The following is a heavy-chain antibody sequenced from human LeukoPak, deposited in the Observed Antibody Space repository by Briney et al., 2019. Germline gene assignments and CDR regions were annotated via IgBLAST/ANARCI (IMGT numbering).Heavy chain of an antibody. CDR2: INPNSGGT. Sequence: ASVKVSCKASGYTFTGYYMHWVRQAPGQGLEWMGWINPNSGGTNYAQKFQGRVTMTRDTSISTAYMELSRLRSDDTAVYYCARDEGYSSSWCSFWGQGTLVTVSS. D-gene: IGHD6-13*01. CDR3: ARDEGYSSSWCSF. V-gene: IGHV1-2*02. J-gene: IGHJ4*02. CDR1: GYTFTGYY.